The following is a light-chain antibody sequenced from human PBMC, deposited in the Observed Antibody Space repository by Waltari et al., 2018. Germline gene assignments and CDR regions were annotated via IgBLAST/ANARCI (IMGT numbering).Light chain of an antibody. J-gene: IGLJ2*01. V-gene: IGLV2-23*02. CDR1: SSDVGSYNL. CDR3: CSYAGSSTLV. Sequence: QSALTQPASVSGSPGQSITISCTGTSSDVGSYNLVSWYQRHQGKAPKLMIYEVSKRPSGVSNRCSGSKSGNTASLTISGLQAEDEADYYCCSYAGSSTLVFGGGTKLTVL. CDR2: EVS.